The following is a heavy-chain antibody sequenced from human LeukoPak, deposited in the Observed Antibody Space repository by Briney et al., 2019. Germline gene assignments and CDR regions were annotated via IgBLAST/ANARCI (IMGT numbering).Heavy chain of an antibody. CDR2: ISYDGSNK. CDR3: AKVAAAGS. V-gene: IGHV3-30*18. D-gene: IGHD6-13*01. J-gene: IGHJ5*02. CDR1: GFTFSSYW. Sequence: PGGSLRLSCAASGFTFSSYWMSWVRQAPGKGLEWVAVISYDGSNKYYADSVKGRFTISRDNSKNTLYLQMNSLRAEDAAVYYCAKVAAAGSWGQGTLVTVSS.